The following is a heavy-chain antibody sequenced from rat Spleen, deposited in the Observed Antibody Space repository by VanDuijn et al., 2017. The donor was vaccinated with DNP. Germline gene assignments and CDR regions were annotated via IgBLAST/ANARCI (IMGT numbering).Heavy chain of an antibody. V-gene: IGHV5-20*01. CDR1: GFTFSDYY. Sequence: EVQLVESGGGLVLPGWSLRLSCAASGFTFSDYYMAWVRQAPTKGLEWVAYIRYDGGSTYYGDSVKGRFTISRENAKSTLYLQMNSLRSEDTATYYCTTVYGGYSGWFAYWGQGTLVTVSS. J-gene: IGHJ3*01. D-gene: IGHD1-11*01. CDR3: TTVYGGYSGWFAY. CDR2: IRYDGGST.